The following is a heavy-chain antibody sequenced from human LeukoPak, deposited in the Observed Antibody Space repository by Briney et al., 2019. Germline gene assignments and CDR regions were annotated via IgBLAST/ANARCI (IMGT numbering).Heavy chain of an antibody. CDR2: IGATGADT. V-gene: IGHV3-23*01. Sequence: GGSLRLSCAASGFTFSNYGMSWIRQAPGKGLEWVSEIGATGADTYFGDSVKGRSTISRDNSKKTLYLQLNSLRAEDTALYYCARGNGIRPRWYFDYWGQGTLVTVSS. D-gene: IGHD1-1*01. CDR3: ARGNGIRPRWYFDY. CDR1: GFTFSNYG. J-gene: IGHJ4*02.